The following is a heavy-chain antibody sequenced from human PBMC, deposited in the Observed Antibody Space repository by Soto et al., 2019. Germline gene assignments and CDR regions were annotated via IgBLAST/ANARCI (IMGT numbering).Heavy chain of an antibody. D-gene: IGHD3-10*01. CDR3: ARDHSDYYGSGRFDAFDI. V-gene: IGHV1-69*13. CDR2: IIPIFGTA. CDR1: GGTFSSYA. J-gene: IGHJ3*02. Sequence: SVKVSCKASGGTFSSYAISWVRQAPGQGLEWMGGIIPIFGTANYAQKFQGRVTITADESTSTAYMELSSLRSEDTAVYYCARDHSDYYGSGRFDAFDIWGQGTMVTVSS.